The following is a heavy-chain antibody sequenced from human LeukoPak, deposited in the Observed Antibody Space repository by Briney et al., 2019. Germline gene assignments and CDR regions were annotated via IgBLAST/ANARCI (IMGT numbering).Heavy chain of an antibody. CDR2: INRRGHT. CDR1: GFTFDRFT. V-gene: IGHV3-43*01. J-gene: IGHJ4*02. D-gene: IGHD2-21*02. Sequence: GGSLRLSCAASGFTFDRFTIHWVRQTPGKGLEWVSLINRRGHTFYADSVKGRFTISRDNSRNSVFLQMNSLRPEDTALYHCAKEVDCPSDCLFFHSWGQGTLVTVSS. CDR3: AKEVDCPSDCLFFHS.